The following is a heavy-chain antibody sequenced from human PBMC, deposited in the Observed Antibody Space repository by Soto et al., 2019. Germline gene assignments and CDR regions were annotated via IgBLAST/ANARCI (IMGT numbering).Heavy chain of an antibody. D-gene: IGHD3-22*01. V-gene: IGHV4-31*03. CDR1: GGSISSGGYY. CDR3: ARRLYYDSSGFEGGGMDV. Sequence: SETLSLTCTVSGGSISSGGYYWIWIRQHPGKGLEWIGYIYYIGSTYYNPSLKSRVTISVDTSKNQFSLKLSSVTAADTAVYYCARRLYYDSSGFEGGGMDVWGQGTTVTVSS. CDR2: IYYIGST. J-gene: IGHJ6*02.